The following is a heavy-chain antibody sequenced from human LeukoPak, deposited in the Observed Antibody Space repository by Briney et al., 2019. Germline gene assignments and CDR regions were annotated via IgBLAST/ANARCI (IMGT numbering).Heavy chain of an antibody. CDR2: IKEDGSEK. Sequence: GGSLRLSCAASGFTFSTYAMSWVRQAPGKGLEWVANIKEDGSEKYYVDSVKGRFTISRDNAKNSLYLQMNSLRAEDTAVYYCASGWDYGDSNNAFDIWGQGTMVTVSS. CDR3: ASGWDYGDSNNAFDI. CDR1: GFTFSTYA. D-gene: IGHD4-17*01. J-gene: IGHJ3*02. V-gene: IGHV3-7*01.